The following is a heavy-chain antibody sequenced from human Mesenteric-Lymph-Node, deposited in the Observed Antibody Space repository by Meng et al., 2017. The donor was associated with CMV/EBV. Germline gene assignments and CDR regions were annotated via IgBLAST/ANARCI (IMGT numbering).Heavy chain of an antibody. J-gene: IGHJ6*02. CDR2: MFYSGPA. V-gene: IGHV4-59*11. D-gene: IGHD3-3*01. CDR3: AREGHDFWSGYFGMDV. Sequence: SETLSLTCTVSGDFMSDHYWSWIRQTPGKGLEGIGYMFYSGPANYNPSLKSRVTISVDTSKNQFSLKLSSVTAADTAVYYCAREGHDFWSGYFGMDVWGQGTTVTVSS. CDR1: GDFMSDHY.